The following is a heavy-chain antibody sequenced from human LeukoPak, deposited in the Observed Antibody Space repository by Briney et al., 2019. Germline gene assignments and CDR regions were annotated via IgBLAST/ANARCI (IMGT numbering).Heavy chain of an antibody. CDR1: GGSISTYY. V-gene: IGHV4-59*01. D-gene: IGHD3-22*01. J-gene: IGHJ5*02. Sequence: SETLSLTCTVSGGSISTYYWSWIRQPPGKGLEWIGYIYYSGNSNYNPSLKSRVTISADTSKNQFSLKLSSVTAADTAVYYCAGLGASGNGYLSWFDPWGQGTLVTVPS. CDR3: AGLGASGNGYLSWFDP. CDR2: IYYSGNS.